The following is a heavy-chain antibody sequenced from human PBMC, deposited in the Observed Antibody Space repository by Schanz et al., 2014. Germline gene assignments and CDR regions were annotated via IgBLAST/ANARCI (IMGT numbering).Heavy chain of an antibody. CDR3: AKGRFGELSAFDI. CDR2: ISSGGNP. V-gene: IGHV3-23*04. J-gene: IGHJ3*02. D-gene: IGHD3-10*01. Sequence: EVQLVESGGGLVQPGGSLRLSCAASGFTFSSYAMSWVRQAPGKGLEWVSSISSGGNPYYANSVKGRFGISRDNSENTLYLQMNSLRAEDTAVYYCAKGRFGELSAFDIWGQGTMVTVSS. CDR1: GFTFSSYA.